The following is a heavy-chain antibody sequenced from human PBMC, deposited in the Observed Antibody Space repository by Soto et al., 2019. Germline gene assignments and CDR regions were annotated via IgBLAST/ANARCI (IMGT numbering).Heavy chain of an antibody. CDR3: AEGASEQLVFLSGWLDP. Sequence: QVQLVQSGAEVKKPGSSVKVSCKASGGTFSSYAISWVRQAPGQGLEWMGGIIPIFGTANYAQKFQGRFTMAADDSTSTAYMELSSLRAEDTAVYYCAEGASEQLVFLSGWLDPWGQGTLVTFSS. CDR1: GGTFSSYA. D-gene: IGHD6-6*01. J-gene: IGHJ5*02. V-gene: IGHV1-69*01. CDR2: IIPIFGTA.